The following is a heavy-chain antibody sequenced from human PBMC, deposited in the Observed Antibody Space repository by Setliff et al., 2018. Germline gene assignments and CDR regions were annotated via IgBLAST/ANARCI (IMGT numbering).Heavy chain of an antibody. Sequence: GGSLRLSCAASGFTLSNAWMIWVRQAPGKGLEWVAVISYDAKNKYYVDSVKGRFTISRDNSRNTLYLEMNSLRGEDTAVYYCARDPIGPFLCYMDGWGKGTTVTVSS. CDR1: GFTLSNAW. CDR3: ARDPIGPFLCYMDG. D-gene: IGHD3-16*01. V-gene: IGHV3-30*03. CDR2: ISYDAKNK. J-gene: IGHJ6*03.